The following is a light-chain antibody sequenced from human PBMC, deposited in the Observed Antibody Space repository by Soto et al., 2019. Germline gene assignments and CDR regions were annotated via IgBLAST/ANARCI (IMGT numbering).Light chain of an antibody. V-gene: IGLV1-44*01. CDR1: SSNIGSNT. CDR3: AAWDDSLNKV. Sequence: QSVLTQPPSASGTPGQRVTISCSGSSSNIGSNTVNWYQQLPGTAPKLLIYSNNQRPSGVPDRFSGSKSGTSASLAISGLQSEDEAEYYCAAWDDSLNKVFGTGTKVTVL. CDR2: SNN. J-gene: IGLJ1*01.